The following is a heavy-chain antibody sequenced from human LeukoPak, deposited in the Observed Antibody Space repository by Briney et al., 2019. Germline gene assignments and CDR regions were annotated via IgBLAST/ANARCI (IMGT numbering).Heavy chain of an antibody. CDR1: GGSISSYY. V-gene: IGHV4-4*09. Sequence: SETLSLTCTVSGGSISSYYWSWIRQPPGKGLEWIGYIYTSGSTNYNPSLKSRVTISVDTSKNQFSLKLSSVTAADTAVYYCARGGGGSYYNWFDPWGQGTLVTVSS. CDR2: IYTSGST. CDR3: ARGGGGSYYNWFDP. J-gene: IGHJ5*02. D-gene: IGHD1-26*01.